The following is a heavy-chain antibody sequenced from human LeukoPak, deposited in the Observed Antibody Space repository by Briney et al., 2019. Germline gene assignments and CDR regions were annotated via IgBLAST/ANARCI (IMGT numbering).Heavy chain of an antibody. D-gene: IGHD6-19*01. J-gene: IGHJ4*02. CDR1: GFTFSSYA. V-gene: IGHV3-30*01. CDR2: ISYDGSNK. CDR3: ARDHPGAVAGGAIDY. Sequence: GRSLRLFCAASGFTFSSYAMHWVSQAPGKGLEWVAVISYDGSNKYYADSVKGRFTISRDNSKNTLYLQMNSLRAEDTAVYYCARDHPGAVAGGAIDYWGQGTLVTVSS.